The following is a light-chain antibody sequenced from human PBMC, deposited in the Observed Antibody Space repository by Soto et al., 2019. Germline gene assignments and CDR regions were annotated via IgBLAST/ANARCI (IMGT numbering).Light chain of an antibody. CDR2: GNS. CDR1: SSNIGAGYD. J-gene: IGLJ1*01. CDR3: QSYDSSLSGPYV. Sequence: QSVLTQPPSVSGAPGQRVTISYTGSSSNIGAGYDVHWYQQLPGTAPKLLIYGNSNRPSGVPDRFSGSKSGTSASLAITGLQAEDEADYYCQSYDSSLSGPYVFGTGTKATVL. V-gene: IGLV1-40*01.